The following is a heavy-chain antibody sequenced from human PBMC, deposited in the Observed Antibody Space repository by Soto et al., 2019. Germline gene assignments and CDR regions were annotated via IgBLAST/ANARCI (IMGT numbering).Heavy chain of an antibody. CDR2: IYYSGST. CDR1: GGAISSYY. CDR3: ARVNVLRFLEWPRGMDV. Sequence: KPSETLSLTCTVSGGAISSYYWSWIRQPPGKGLEWIGYIYYSGSTNYNPSLKSRVTISVDTSKNQFSLKLSSVTAADTAVYYCARVNVLRFLEWPRGMDVWGQGTTVTVSS. J-gene: IGHJ6*02. D-gene: IGHD3-3*01. V-gene: IGHV4-59*01.